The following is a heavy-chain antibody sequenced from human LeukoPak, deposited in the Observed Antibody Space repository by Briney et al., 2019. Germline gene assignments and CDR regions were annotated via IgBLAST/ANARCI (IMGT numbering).Heavy chain of an antibody. J-gene: IGHJ3*02. CDR2: INSDGRST. V-gene: IGHV3-74*01. CDR1: GFTFSSYW. CDR3: ARDSYYYDSSGYYSDAFDI. D-gene: IGHD3-22*01. Sequence: GGSLRLSCAASGFTFSSYWMHWGRQAPGKGLVWGSRINSDGRSTTYADSVKGRFTISRDNAKNTLYLQMNSLRAEDTAVYYCARDSYYYDSSGYYSDAFDIWGQGTMVTVSS.